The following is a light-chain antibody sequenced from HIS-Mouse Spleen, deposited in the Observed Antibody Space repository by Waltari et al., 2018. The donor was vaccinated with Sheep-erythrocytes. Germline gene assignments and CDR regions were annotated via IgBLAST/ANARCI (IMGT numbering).Light chain of an antibody. CDR2: EDS. Sequence: SYELTQPPSVSVSPGQTASITCPGDKLGDKYACWYQQKSGQAPVLVIYEDSKRPSGIPERFSGSSSGTMATLTISGAQVEDEADYYCYSTDSSGNHYVFGTGTKVTVL. V-gene: IGLV3-10*01. J-gene: IGLJ1*01. CDR1: KLGDKY. CDR3: YSTDSSGNHYV.